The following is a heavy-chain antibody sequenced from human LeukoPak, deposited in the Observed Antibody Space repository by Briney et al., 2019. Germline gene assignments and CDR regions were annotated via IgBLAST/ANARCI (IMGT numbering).Heavy chain of an antibody. CDR2: IYTSGST. CDR1: GGSISSYY. D-gene: IGHD4-17*01. Sequence: SETLSLTCTVSGGSISSYYWSWIRQPAGKGLEWIGRIYTSGSTNYNPSLKSRVTMSVDTSKNQFSLKLSSVTAADTAVYYCGREKGLSTVTYDKAFDIWGQGTMVTVSS. V-gene: IGHV4-4*07. CDR3: GREKGLSTVTYDKAFDI. J-gene: IGHJ3*02.